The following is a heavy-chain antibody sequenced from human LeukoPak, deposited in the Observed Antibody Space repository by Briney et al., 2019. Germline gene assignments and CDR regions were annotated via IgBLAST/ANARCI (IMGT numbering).Heavy chain of an antibody. Sequence: GGSLRLSCAASGFTFSRYWMSWVRQAPGKGLEWVASINQDESAKFYVDSVKGRFTISRDNSKNTLYLQMNNLRAEDTAVYYCAKDPRDHSYGWSWRYFDYWGQGTLVTVSS. CDR1: GFTFSRYW. CDR2: INQDESAK. D-gene: IGHD5-18*01. CDR3: AKDPRDHSYGWSWRYFDY. V-gene: IGHV3-7*01. J-gene: IGHJ4*02.